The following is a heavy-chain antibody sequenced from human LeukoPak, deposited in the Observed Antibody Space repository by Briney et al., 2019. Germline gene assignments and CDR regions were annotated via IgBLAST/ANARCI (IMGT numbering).Heavy chain of an antibody. CDR1: GYTFTGYY. CDR2: IIPIFGTA. Sequence: GASVKVSCKASGYTFTGYYMHWVRQAPGQGLEWMGGIIPIFGTANYAQKFQGRVTITADESTSTAYMELSSLRSEDTAVYYCARDFRGYENWFDPWGQGTLVTVSS. J-gene: IGHJ5*02. V-gene: IGHV1-69*13. CDR3: ARDFRGYENWFDP. D-gene: IGHD5-12*01.